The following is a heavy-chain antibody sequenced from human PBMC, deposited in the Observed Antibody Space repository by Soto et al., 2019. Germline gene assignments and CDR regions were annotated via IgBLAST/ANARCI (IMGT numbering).Heavy chain of an antibody. D-gene: IGHD5-12*01. CDR1: GNTFTNHG. Sequence: QVQLVQSAAEVKKPGASVKVSCKASGNTFTNHGISWVRQAPGQGLEWMGWIRALNGNTNYAQELQGRITMTTDTSTTTAYMELRSLKSDDTAVYYCARDSDRDGYIYWYFDLWGRGTLVTVSS. J-gene: IGHJ2*01. CDR2: IRALNGNT. V-gene: IGHV1-18*01. CDR3: ARDSDRDGYIYWYFDL.